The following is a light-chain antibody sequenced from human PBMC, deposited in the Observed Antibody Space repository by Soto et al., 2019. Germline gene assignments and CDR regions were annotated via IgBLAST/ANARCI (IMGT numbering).Light chain of an antibody. V-gene: IGLV1-51*01. CDR1: SSNIGNNY. J-gene: IGLJ1*01. Sequence: QSVLTQPPSVSAAPGQKVTISCSGSSSNIGNNYVSWYQQLPGTAPKLLIYDNNKRPSGIPDRFSGSKSGNTASLTVSGLQAEDEADYYCSSYGGRYNYVFGTGTKLTVL. CDR2: DNN. CDR3: SSYGGRYNYV.